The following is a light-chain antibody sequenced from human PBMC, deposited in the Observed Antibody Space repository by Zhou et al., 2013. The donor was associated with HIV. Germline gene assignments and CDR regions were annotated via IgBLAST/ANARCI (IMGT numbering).Light chain of an antibody. V-gene: IGKV2-28*01. Sequence: EIVMTQSPLSLPVTPGEPASISCRSSQSLLHSNGYNYLDWYLQRPGQSPHLLIYLGSNRASGVPDRFSGSGSGTDFTLQISRVEAEDVGVYYCMQAIQVPKAFGQGTKVEIK. CDR1: QSLLHSNGYNY. CDR2: LGS. CDR3: MQAIQVPKA. J-gene: IGKJ1*01.